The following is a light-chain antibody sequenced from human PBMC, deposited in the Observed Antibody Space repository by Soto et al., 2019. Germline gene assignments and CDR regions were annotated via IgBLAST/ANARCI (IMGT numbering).Light chain of an antibody. V-gene: IGLV2-14*01. CDR1: SSDVGGYNR. Sequence: QSVLTQPASVSGSPGQSITISCTGTSSDVGGYNRVSWYQQHPGKAPKLIIYEVTDRPSGVSNRFSGSKSGNTASLTISGLQAEDEAEYYCSSYTNINTRACVFGTGTKV. CDR3: SSYTNINTRACV. J-gene: IGLJ1*01. CDR2: EVT.